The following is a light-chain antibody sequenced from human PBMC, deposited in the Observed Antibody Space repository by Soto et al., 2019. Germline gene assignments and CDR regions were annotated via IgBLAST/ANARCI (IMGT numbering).Light chain of an antibody. CDR1: SANIGAAYN. V-gene: IGLV1-40*01. CDR3: QTYDTSLSAYV. Sequence: QSVLTQPPSVSGAPGQRVTISCTGSSANIGAAYNVDWYQQLPGTAPKLLIYGNNNRPSGVPARFSGSKSGTSASLAIAGLQDEDDGDYYCQTYDTSLSAYVLGTGTKVTVL. CDR2: GNN. J-gene: IGLJ1*01.